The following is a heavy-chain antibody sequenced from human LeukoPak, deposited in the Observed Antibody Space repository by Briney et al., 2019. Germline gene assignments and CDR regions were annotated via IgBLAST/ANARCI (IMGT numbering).Heavy chain of an antibody. D-gene: IGHD6-13*01. V-gene: IGHV3-7*01. Sequence: GGSQRLSCAVSGFTFSSYWMSGVRQAPGKGLEWMASINQDGSEKYYVDSVKGRFTISRDNAKNSLYLQMNSLRAEDMAVYYCARGVFSFDYWGQGTLVTVSS. J-gene: IGHJ4*02. CDR3: ARGVFSFDY. CDR1: GFTFSSYW. CDR2: INQDGSEK.